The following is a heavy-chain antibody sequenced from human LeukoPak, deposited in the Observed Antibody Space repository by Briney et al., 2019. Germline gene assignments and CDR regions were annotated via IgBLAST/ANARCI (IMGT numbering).Heavy chain of an antibody. Sequence: ASVKVSCKASGYTFTGYYMNWVRQAPGQGLEWMGWINPNSGGTNYAQKFQGRVTMTRDTSISTAYMELSRLRSDDTAVYYCARTSAYYDLWSGYYNYWGQGTLVTVSS. CDR2: INPNSGGT. D-gene: IGHD3-3*01. V-gene: IGHV1-2*02. CDR1: GYTFTGYY. CDR3: ARTSAYYDLWSGYYNY. J-gene: IGHJ4*02.